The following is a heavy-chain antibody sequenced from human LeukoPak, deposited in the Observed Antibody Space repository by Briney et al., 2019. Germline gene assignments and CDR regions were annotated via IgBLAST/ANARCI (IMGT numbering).Heavy chain of an antibody. Sequence: SEIRSLSCSVSGGSSRSSGCYWGWIRQPPGKGLEWIGSIYYSGSTYYNPSLKSRVTISVDTSKNQFSLKLSSVTAADTAVYYCARAPKPYITGTTFWFDPWGQGTLVTVSS. J-gene: IGHJ5*02. D-gene: IGHD1-7*01. CDR1: GGSSRSSGCY. CDR3: ARAPKPYITGTTFWFDP. CDR2: IYYSGST. V-gene: IGHV4-39*07.